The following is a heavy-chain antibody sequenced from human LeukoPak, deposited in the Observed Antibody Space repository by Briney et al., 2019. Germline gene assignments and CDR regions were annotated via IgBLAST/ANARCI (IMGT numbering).Heavy chain of an antibody. CDR1: GFTFSSCA. J-gene: IGHJ4*02. CDR3: AKDPFWIAVAGPLGY. CDR2: ISGSGGST. V-gene: IGHV3-23*01. D-gene: IGHD6-19*01. Sequence: GGSLRLSCAASGFTFSSCARSWVRQAPGKGLEWVSAISGSGGSTYYADSVKGRFTISRDNSKNTLYLQMNSLRAEDTAVYYCAKDPFWIAVAGPLGYWGQGTLVTVSS.